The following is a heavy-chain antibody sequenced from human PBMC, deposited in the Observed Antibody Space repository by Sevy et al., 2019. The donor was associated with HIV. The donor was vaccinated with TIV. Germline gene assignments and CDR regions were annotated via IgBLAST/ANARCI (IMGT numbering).Heavy chain of an antibody. CDR2: ISWNSGSI. CDR3: AKDIGANWGLLGAFDI. D-gene: IGHD7-27*01. V-gene: IGHV3-9*01. CDR1: GFTFDDYA. J-gene: IGHJ3*02. Sequence: GGSLRLSCAASGFTFDDYAMHWVRQAPGKGLEWVSGISWNSGSIGYADSVKGRFTISRDNAKNSLYLQMNSLRAEDTALYYCAKDIGANWGLLGAFDIWGQGTVVTVSS.